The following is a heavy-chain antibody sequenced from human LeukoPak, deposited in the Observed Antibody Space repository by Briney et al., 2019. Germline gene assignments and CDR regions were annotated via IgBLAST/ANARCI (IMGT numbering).Heavy chain of an antibody. J-gene: IGHJ4*02. Sequence: PGGSLRLSCAASGFSFSNYGMNWVRQAPGKGLEWVSGITGNGATTYYADSVKGRFTISRDNSRNTVYLQMNSLRAEDTAVYYCAKAPVTTCRGAFCYPFDYWGLGTLVTVSS. D-gene: IGHD2-15*01. CDR2: ITGNGATT. CDR1: GFSFSNYG. CDR3: AKAPVTTCRGAFCYPFDY. V-gene: IGHV3-23*01.